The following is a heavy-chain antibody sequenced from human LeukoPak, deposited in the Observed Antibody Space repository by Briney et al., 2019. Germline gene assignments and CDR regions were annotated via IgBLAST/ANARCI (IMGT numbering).Heavy chain of an antibody. CDR3: ARRRDLYSGSYYPFDY. CDR1: GYSFTSYW. CDR2: IYPGDSDT. D-gene: IGHD1-26*01. Sequence: GESLKISCKASGYSFTSYWIVWVRQMPGKGLEWMGIIYPGDSDTRYSPSFQGQVTISADKSISTAYLQWSSLKASDTAMYYCARRRDLYSGSYYPFDYWGQGTLVTVSS. J-gene: IGHJ4*02. V-gene: IGHV5-51*01.